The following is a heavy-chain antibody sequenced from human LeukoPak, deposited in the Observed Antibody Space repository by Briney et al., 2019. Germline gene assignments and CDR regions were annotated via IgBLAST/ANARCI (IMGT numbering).Heavy chain of an antibody. CDR3: VKGGWGDY. CDR1: GFTFSSYG. J-gene: IGHJ4*02. D-gene: IGHD3-16*01. Sequence: GGSLRLSCAASGFTFSSYGMHWVRQAPGKGLEWVAVIWYDGNNKYYAESVKGRFTISRDISKNTLYLQMNSLRVEDTAIYYCVKGGWGDYWGQGTLVTVSS. CDR2: IWYDGNNK. V-gene: IGHV3-33*06.